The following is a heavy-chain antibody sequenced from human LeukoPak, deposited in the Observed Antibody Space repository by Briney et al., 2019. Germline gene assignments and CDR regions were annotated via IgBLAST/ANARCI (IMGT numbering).Heavy chain of an antibody. CDR2: ISYDGSNK. D-gene: IGHD2-15*01. CDR1: GFTFSTYG. J-gene: IGHJ4*02. CDR3: ARDYCSGGSCYSYYFDY. V-gene: IGHV3-30*03. Sequence: GGSLRLSCAASGFTFSTYGIHWVRQAPGKGLEGVAVISYDGSNKYYADSVKGRFTISRDNSENTLYLQMNSLRAEDTAVYYCARDYCSGGSCYSYYFDYWGQGTLVTVSS.